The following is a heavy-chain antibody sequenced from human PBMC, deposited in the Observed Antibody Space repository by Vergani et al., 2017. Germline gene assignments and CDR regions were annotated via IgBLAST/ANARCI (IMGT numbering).Heavy chain of an antibody. D-gene: IGHD3-3*01. J-gene: IGHJ6*02. CDR1: GYTFTSYY. Sequence: QVQLVQSGAEVKKPGASVKVSCKASGYTFTSYYMHWVRQAPGQGLEWMGIINPSGGSTSYAQKFQGRVTMTRDTSTSTVYMELSSLRSEDTAVYYCARDRDFWSGPDGGMDVWGQGTTVTVSS. V-gene: IGHV1-46*01. CDR3: ARDRDFWSGPDGGMDV. CDR2: INPSGGST.